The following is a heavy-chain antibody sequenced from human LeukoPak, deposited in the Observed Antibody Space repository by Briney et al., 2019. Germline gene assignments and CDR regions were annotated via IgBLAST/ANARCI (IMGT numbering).Heavy chain of an antibody. Sequence: SETLSLTCSVSADSITNYYWNWIRHPAGKGLEWIGRIYINGITNYNPSLKSRVTMSVDTSKNHFSLNLSSVTAADTAMYYCARSSVGSGSNFGYWGQGTLVTVSS. V-gene: IGHV4-4*07. CDR3: ARSSVGSGSNFGY. CDR2: IYINGIT. J-gene: IGHJ4*02. CDR1: ADSITNYY. D-gene: IGHD3-10*01.